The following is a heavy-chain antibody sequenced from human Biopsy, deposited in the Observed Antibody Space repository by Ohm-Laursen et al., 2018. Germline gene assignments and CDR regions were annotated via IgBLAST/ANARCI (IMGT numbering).Heavy chain of an antibody. CDR2: VSYSGNT. J-gene: IGHJ4*02. CDR3: AAYYYDSSGYFYAFHY. D-gene: IGHD3-22*01. CDR1: GVSISSYF. Sequence: SETLSLTCTVSGVSISSYFWSWIRQPLGKGLEWIGYVSYSGNTKYNPSLKSRVIISADTSKNHFSLKLSSVTAADTAMYYCAAYYYDSSGYFYAFHYWGQGTLVTASS. V-gene: IGHV4-59*08.